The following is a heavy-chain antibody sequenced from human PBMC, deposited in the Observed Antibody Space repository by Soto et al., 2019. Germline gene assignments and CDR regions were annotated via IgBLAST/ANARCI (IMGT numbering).Heavy chain of an antibody. CDR1: GFTFSSYS. D-gene: IGHD2-15*01. V-gene: IGHV3-21*01. CDR3: ARDPLYCSGGSCYGGFDY. Sequence: GGSLRLSCAASGFTFSSYSMNWVRQAPGKGLEWVSSISSSSSYIYYADSVKGRFTISRDNAKNSLYLQMNSLRAEDTAVDYCARDPLYCSGGSCYGGFDYWGQGTLVTVSS. J-gene: IGHJ4*02. CDR2: ISSSSSYI.